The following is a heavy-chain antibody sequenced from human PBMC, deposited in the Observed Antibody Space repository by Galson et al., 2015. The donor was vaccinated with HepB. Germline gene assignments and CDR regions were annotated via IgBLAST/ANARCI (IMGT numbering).Heavy chain of an antibody. J-gene: IGHJ6*02. D-gene: IGHD3-22*01. V-gene: IGHV4-34*01. CDR3: ARGPDYYDSSVSYGMDV. CDR2: IDRSGST. Sequence: VYCGSFSGYYWSWIRQPPGRGLEWIGEIDRSGSTNYKPSLKSRVAISLDTSKNQFSLKLRSVTAADTAVYYCARGPDYYDSSVSYGMDVWGQGTTVTVSS. CDR1: CGSFSGYY.